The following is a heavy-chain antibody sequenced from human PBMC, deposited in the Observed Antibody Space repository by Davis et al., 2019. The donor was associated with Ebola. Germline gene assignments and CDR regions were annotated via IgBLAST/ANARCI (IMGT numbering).Heavy chain of an antibody. CDR3: ARDPAIGQPLSTFDV. V-gene: IGHV3-33*08. D-gene: IGHD1-14*01. CDR2: IWYDGSRE. CDR1: GISVTKTY. J-gene: IGHJ3*01. Sequence: PGGSLRLSCVASGISVTKTYMHWVRQAPGKGLEWLAVIWYDGSREYIADSMKGRFSISRDNSRNTLFLQVSSLRVEDTAVYYCARDPAIGQPLSTFDVWGQGTTVTVAS.